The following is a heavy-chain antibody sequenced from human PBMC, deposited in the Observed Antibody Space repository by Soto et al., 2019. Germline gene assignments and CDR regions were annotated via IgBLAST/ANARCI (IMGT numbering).Heavy chain of an antibody. V-gene: IGHV3-21*01. CDR2: ISSSSSYI. CDR1: GFTFSSYI. D-gene: IGHD4-4*01. CDR3: AREGATVTPLFDY. J-gene: IGHJ4*02. Sequence: KPGGSLRLSCAASGFTFSSYIMNWVRQAPGKGLEWVSSISSSSSYIYYADSVKGRFTISRDNAKNSLYLQMNSLRAEDTAVYYCAREGATVTPLFDYWGQGTLVTVSS.